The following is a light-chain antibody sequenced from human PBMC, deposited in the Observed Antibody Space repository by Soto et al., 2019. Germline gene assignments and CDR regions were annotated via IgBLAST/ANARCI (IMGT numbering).Light chain of an antibody. CDR1: TGAVTSGHY. J-gene: IGLJ2*01. CDR2: DTF. CDR3: LLSYNTVVI. V-gene: IGLV7-46*01. Sequence: QAVVTHEPSLTVSPGGTVTLTCGSSTGAVTSGHYPYWFQQKPGQAPKTLIYDTFNTHSWTPARFSGSLLGGKAALTLSGAQPEDEAVYFCLLSYNTVVIFGGGTQLTVL.